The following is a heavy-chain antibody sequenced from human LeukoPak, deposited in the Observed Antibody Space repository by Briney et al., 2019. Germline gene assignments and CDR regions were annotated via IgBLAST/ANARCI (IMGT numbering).Heavy chain of an antibody. CDR3: ASPGGGSGSYYDAFDI. CDR2: IYPGESDT. V-gene: IGHV5-51*01. CDR1: GYSFTSYW. D-gene: IGHD1-26*01. J-gene: IGHJ3*02. Sequence: GESLKISCKGSGYSFTSYWISWVRQMPGKGLGWMGIIYPGESDTRYSPSFQGQVTISADKSISTAYLQWSSLKASDTAMYYCASPGGGSGSYYDAFDIWGQGTMVTVSS.